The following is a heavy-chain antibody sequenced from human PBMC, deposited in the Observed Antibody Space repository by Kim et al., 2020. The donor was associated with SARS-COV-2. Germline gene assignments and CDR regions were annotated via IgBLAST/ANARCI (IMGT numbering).Heavy chain of an antibody. J-gene: IGHJ4*02. D-gene: IGHD3-9*01. V-gene: IGHV5-51*01. Sequence: GESLKISCKGSGYTFTSYWIGWVRQMPGKGLEWMGIIYPGDSDSRYSPSFQGQVTISADKSSSTAYLQWSSLKASDTAIYYCARRYDILTGLDYWGQGTLVTVSS. CDR3: ARRYDILTGLDY. CDR1: GYTFTSYW. CDR2: IYPGDSDS.